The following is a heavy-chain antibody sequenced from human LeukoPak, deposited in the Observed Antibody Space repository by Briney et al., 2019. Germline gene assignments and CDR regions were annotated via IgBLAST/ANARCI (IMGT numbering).Heavy chain of an antibody. CDR2: IYSDGNT. J-gene: IGHJ4*02. Sequence: GGSLRLSCAASGVNVSGDYMSLVRQAPGKGLEWVSLIYSDGNTYYADSVKGRFTIYRDNSKNTLYLQMNRLRTEDTAIYYCANRMSFGGPGTVVTVSS. CDR3: ANRMSF. CDR1: GVNVSGDY. V-gene: IGHV3-53*05. D-gene: IGHD3-10*01.